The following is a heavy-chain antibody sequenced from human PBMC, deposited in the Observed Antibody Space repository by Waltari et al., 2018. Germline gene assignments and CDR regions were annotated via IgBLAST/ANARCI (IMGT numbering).Heavy chain of an antibody. CDR1: GGTFSSYA. D-gene: IGHD2-21*02. V-gene: IGHV1-69*12. CDR3: ARDRGKVVVTAIYYYYGMDV. CDR2: IIPIFGTA. Sequence: QVQLVQSGAEVKKPGSSVKVSCKASGGTFSSYAISWVRQAPGQGLEWMGGIIPIFGTANYAKKFQGRVTITADESTSTAYMELSSLRSEDTAVYYCARDRGKVVVTAIYYYYGMDVWGQGTTVTVSS. J-gene: IGHJ6*02.